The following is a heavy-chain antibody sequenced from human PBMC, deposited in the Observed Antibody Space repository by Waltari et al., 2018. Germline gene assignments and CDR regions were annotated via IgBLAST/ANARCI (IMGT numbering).Heavy chain of an antibody. CDR3: AKGPYGDYFPFDY. D-gene: IGHD4-17*01. V-gene: IGHV3-30*02. Sequence: QVQLVESGGGVVQPGGSLRLSCAASGFTFSSYGMHWVRQAPGKGLEWVAFIRDDGSNKYYADSVKGRFTISRDNSKNTLYLQMNSLRAEDTAVYYCAKGPYGDYFPFDYWGQGTLVTVSS. CDR2: IRDDGSNK. CDR1: GFTFSSYG. J-gene: IGHJ4*02.